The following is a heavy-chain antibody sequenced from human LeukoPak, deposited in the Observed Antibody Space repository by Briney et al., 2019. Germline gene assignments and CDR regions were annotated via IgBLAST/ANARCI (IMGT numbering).Heavy chain of an antibody. CDR3: ARQGEMATTHFDY. CDR2: MNPNSGNT. J-gene: IGHJ4*02. D-gene: IGHD5-24*01. V-gene: IGHV1-8*03. CDR1: GYTFTSYD. Sequence: ASVKVSCKASGYTFTSYDINWVRQATGQGLEWMGWMNPNSGNTGYAQKFQGRVTITRNTSISTAYLQWSSLKASDTAMYYCARQGEMATTHFDYWGQGTLVTVSS.